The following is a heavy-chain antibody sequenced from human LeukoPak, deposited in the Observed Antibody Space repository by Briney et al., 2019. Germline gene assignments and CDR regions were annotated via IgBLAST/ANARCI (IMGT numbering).Heavy chain of an antibody. J-gene: IGHJ4*02. CDR3: AKGRYYDSSGYSYYFDY. D-gene: IGHD3-22*01. CDR2: ISWNSGSI. V-gene: IGHV3-9*01. CDR1: GFTFDDYA. Sequence: GGSLRLSCAASGFTFDDYAMHWVRQAPGKGLEWVSGISWNSGSIGYADSVKGRFTISRDNAKNSLYLQMNSLRAEDTALYYCAKGRYYDSSGYSYYFDYWGQGTLVTVSS.